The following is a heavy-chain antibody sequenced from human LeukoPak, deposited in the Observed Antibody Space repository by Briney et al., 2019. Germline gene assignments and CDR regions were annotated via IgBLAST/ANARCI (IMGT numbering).Heavy chain of an antibody. CDR1: GFTFSSYS. Sequence: PGGSLRLSCAASGFTFSSYSMNWVRQAPGKGLEWVSSISTSGSYIYYADSVKGRFTISRDNAKNSLYLQMNGLRAEDTAVYYCARDSSSSPYSLDYWGQGTLVTVSS. J-gene: IGHJ4*02. CDR3: ARDSSSSPYSLDY. V-gene: IGHV3-21*01. CDR2: ISTSGSYI. D-gene: IGHD6-6*01.